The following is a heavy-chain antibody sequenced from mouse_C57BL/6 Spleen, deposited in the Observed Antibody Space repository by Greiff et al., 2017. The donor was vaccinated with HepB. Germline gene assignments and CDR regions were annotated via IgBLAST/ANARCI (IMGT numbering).Heavy chain of an antibody. J-gene: IGHJ2*01. CDR1: GYTFTSYW. V-gene: IGHV1-5*01. CDR3: TSSNCTGY. D-gene: IGHD4-1*01. CDR2: IYPGNSDT. Sequence: EVQLQESGTVLARPGASVKMSCTTSGYTFTSYWVHWVNQRPGQGLEWIGAIYPGNSDTSYNQKFKGKAKLTAVTSASTANMELSSLTNEDSADYHCTSSNCTGYWGQGTTLTVSS.